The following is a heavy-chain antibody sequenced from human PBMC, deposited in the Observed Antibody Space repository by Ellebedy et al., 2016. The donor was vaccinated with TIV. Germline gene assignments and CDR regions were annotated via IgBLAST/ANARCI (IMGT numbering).Heavy chain of an antibody. CDR1: GFTFSSYW. Sequence: GESLKISXATSGFTFSSYWMHWVRQAPGKGLMWVSRIRFDGSSTSYADSVKGRFTISRDNAKNTVYLQMNSLRAEDTAVYYCASISGGGWGQGTLVTVSS. CDR2: IRFDGSST. V-gene: IGHV3-74*01. J-gene: IGHJ4*02. D-gene: IGHD3-10*01. CDR3: ASISGGG.